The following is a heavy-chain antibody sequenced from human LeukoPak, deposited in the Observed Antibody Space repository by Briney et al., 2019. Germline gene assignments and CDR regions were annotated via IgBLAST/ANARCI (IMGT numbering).Heavy chain of an antibody. Sequence: GGSLRLSCAASGFTFSIYSMNWVRQAPGKGLEWVSSITSTSRYIYYGDSVKGRFTISRDNAKNSLYLQMNSLRAEDTAVYYCARDSGYDSSGYLVFDYWGQGTLVTVSS. CDR1: GFTFSIYS. CDR3: ARDSGYDSSGYLVFDY. J-gene: IGHJ4*02. D-gene: IGHD3-22*01. V-gene: IGHV3-21*01. CDR2: ITSTSRYI.